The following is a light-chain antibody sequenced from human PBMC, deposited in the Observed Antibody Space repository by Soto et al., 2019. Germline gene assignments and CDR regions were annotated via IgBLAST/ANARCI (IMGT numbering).Light chain of an antibody. CDR3: QSYDSSLSGYVV. Sequence: QSVLTQPPSVSGAPGQRVTISCTGSSSNIGAGYDVHWYQQLPGTAPKLLIYGNSNRPSGVPDRFSCSKSGTSAAPAITGRQAEDEDDDYCQSYDSSLSGYVVFGGGTKLTVL. J-gene: IGLJ2*01. CDR1: SSNIGAGYD. CDR2: GNS. V-gene: IGLV1-40*01.